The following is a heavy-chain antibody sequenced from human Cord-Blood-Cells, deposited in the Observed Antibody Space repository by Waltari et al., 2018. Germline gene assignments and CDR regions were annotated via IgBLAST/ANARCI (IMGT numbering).Heavy chain of an antibody. D-gene: IGHD3-10*01. CDR1: GITFSSYA. CDR3: AKDPTGDYAFDI. Sequence: GITFSSYAISGVRQAPGKGLEWVAAISGSGGSTYYADSVKGRFTISRDNSKNTLYLQMNSLRAEDTAVYYCAKDPTGDYAFDIWGQGTMVTVSS. CDR2: ISGSGGST. V-gene: IGHV3-23*01. J-gene: IGHJ3*02.